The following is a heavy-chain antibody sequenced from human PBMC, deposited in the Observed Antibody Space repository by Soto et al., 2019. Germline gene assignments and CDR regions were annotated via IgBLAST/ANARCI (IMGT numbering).Heavy chain of an antibody. CDR2: INAGNGNT. V-gene: IGHV1-3*01. CDR3: AREMGRHYGGSERSGVGY. D-gene: IGHD2-15*01. CDR1: EYTFTSYA. Sequence: GASVKVSCKASEYTFTSYAMHWVRQAPGQRLEWMGWINAGNGNTKYPQKFQGRVTITRDTSASTAYMELSSLRSEDTAVYYCAREMGRHYGGSERSGVGYWGQGTLVTVSS. J-gene: IGHJ4*02.